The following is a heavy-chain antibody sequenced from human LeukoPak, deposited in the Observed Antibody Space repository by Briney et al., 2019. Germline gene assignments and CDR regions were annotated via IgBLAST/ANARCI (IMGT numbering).Heavy chain of an antibody. Sequence: PGGSLRLSCAASGFTFSSYWMHWVRHAPGKGLVWVSRINSDGSSTSYADSVKGRFTISRDNAKNTLYLQMNSLRAEDTAVYYCARAEGYGSGPGGPWGQGTLVTVSS. V-gene: IGHV3-74*01. CDR2: INSDGSST. CDR3: ARAEGYGSGPGGP. D-gene: IGHD3-10*01. CDR1: GFTFSSYW. J-gene: IGHJ5*02.